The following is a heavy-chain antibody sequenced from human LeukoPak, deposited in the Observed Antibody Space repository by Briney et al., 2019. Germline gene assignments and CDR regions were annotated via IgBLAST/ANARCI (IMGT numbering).Heavy chain of an antibody. CDR2: IDPRDSYA. D-gene: IGHD3-10*01. Sequence: GESLKISCKGSGYSFTTYWITWVRQMPGKGLEWMGRIDPRDSYANYNPSFKGHVTISADKSIDTAYLQWSSLKTSDTAIYYCARDYYGSNWGQGTLVTVSS. V-gene: IGHV5-10-1*01. CDR1: GYSFTTYW. CDR3: ARDYYGSN. J-gene: IGHJ4*02.